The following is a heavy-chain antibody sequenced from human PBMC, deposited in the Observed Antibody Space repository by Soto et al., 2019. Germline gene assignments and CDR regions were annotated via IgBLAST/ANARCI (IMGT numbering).Heavy chain of an antibody. Sequence: EVQLVESGGGLVKPGGSLRLSCAASGFTFSSYSMNWVRQAPGKGLEWVSSISSSSSYIYYADSVKGRFTISSDNAKNSLYLQMNSLRAEDTAVYYCARDPVYCSGGSCYGILGCADYWGQGTLVTVSS. CDR1: GFTFSSYS. V-gene: IGHV3-21*01. J-gene: IGHJ4*02. D-gene: IGHD2-15*01. CDR2: ISSSSSYI. CDR3: ARDPVYCSGGSCYGILGCADY.